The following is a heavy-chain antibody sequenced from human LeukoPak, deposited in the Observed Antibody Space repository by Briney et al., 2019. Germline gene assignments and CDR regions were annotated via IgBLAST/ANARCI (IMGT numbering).Heavy chain of an antibody. CDR3: ARQPYSNLFYYYYYMDV. Sequence: SETLSLTCTVSGGSISSSSYYWGWIRQPPGKGLEWIGSIYYSGSTYYNPSLKSRVTISVDTSKNQFSLKLSSVTAADTAVYYCARQPYSNLFYYYYYMDVWGKGTTVTVSS. CDR1: GGSISSSSYY. CDR2: IYYSGST. J-gene: IGHJ6*03. D-gene: IGHD4-11*01. V-gene: IGHV4-39*07.